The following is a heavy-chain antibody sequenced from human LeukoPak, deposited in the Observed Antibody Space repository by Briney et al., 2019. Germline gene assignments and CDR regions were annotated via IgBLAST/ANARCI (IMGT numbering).Heavy chain of an antibody. V-gene: IGHV1-69*05. CDR3: AMEGAILLRSLGYFRQ. Sequence: SVKVSCKASGGTFTNYAISWVRQAPGHGLEWMAGIIPILGTSFYAQQFQGRVTITTDESTNTAYMELNSLRSEDTAIYYCAMEGAILLRSLGYFRQWGQGTLVTVSS. J-gene: IGHJ1*01. CDR1: GGTFTNYA. CDR2: IIPILGTS. D-gene: IGHD1-1*01.